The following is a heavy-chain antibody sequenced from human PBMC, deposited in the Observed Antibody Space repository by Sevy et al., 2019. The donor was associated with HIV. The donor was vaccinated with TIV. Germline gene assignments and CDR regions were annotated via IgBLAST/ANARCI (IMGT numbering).Heavy chain of an antibody. CDR3: ARVAVEYCTDDCYHRFDY. CDR2: ISYSGTNK. Sequence: GGSLRLSCAASGFTFSNYGMHWVRQAPGKGLEWVALISYSGTNKYYADSVKGRFTISRDDSKNTAYLQMNNLRTDDTAVYYCARVAVEYCTDDCYHRFDYWGQGTQVTVSS. J-gene: IGHJ4*02. V-gene: IGHV3-30*19. CDR1: GFTFSNYG. D-gene: IGHD2-21*02.